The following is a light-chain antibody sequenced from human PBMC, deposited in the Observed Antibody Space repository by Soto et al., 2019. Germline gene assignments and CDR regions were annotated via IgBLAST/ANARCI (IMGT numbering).Light chain of an antibody. Sequence: EIVLTQSPGTLSLSPGERATLSCSAGQSVSSSYLAWYQQKPGQAPRLLIYDASDRATGIPARFSGSGSGTDFTLTISSLEPEDFAVYYCQQRNSWPPTFTFGQGTRLEIK. CDR3: QQRNSWPPTFT. CDR1: QSVSSSY. V-gene: IGKV3D-20*02. CDR2: DAS. J-gene: IGKJ5*01.